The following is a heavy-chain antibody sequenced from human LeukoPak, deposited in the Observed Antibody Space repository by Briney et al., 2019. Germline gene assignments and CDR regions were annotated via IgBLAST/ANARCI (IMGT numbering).Heavy chain of an antibody. Sequence: GGSLRLSCAASGFTFSESWMSWVRQVPGQGLEWVAHINHEGGGIQYVDSVKGRFTISRDNAKGSVYLQMNSLRAEDTTIYHCATYINWVAGDVWGQGTTVIVSS. J-gene: IGHJ6*02. V-gene: IGHV3-7*01. D-gene: IGHD1-1*01. CDR2: INHEGGGI. CDR1: GFTFSESW. CDR3: ATYINWVAGDV.